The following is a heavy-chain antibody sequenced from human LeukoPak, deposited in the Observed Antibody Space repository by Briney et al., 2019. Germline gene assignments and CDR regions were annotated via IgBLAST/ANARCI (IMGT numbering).Heavy chain of an antibody. V-gene: IGHV4-34*01. CDR3: ARGDGMATTYFDY. D-gene: IGHD5-24*01. CDR2: INHSGST. J-gene: IGHJ4*02. Sequence: SETLSLTCAVYGGSFSGYYWSSIRQPPGKGLEWIGEINHSGSTNYNPSLKSRVTISVDTSKNQFSLKLSSVTAADTAVYYCARGDGMATTYFDYWGQGTLVTVSS. CDR1: GGSFSGYY.